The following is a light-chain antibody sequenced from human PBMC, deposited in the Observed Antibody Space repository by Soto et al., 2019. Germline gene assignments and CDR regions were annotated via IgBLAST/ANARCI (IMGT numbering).Light chain of an antibody. Sequence: IQITQSAATLSATAGDRVTITCRASQSISSWLAWYQHKPGKAPKLLIYDASNLDSGVASRFSGSGSGTEFTLIISGLQPDDSATYYCQQYTNTNNPWMFGQGTKVDI. J-gene: IGKJ1*01. CDR2: DAS. CDR3: QQYTNTNNPWM. V-gene: IGKV1-5*01. CDR1: QSISSW.